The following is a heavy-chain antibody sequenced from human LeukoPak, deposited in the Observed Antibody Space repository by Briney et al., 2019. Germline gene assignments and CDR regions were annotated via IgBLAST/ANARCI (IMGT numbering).Heavy chain of an antibody. CDR3: ARRSSNYFDY. CDR2: INPSGGST. CDR1: GYTFTGYY. J-gene: IGHJ4*02. Sequence: GASVKVSCKASGYTFTGYYIHWVRQAPGQGLEWMGIINPSGGSTSYAQKFQGRVTMTRDTSTSTVYMELSSLRSEDTAVYYCARRSSNYFDYWGQGTLVTVSS. V-gene: IGHV1-46*01.